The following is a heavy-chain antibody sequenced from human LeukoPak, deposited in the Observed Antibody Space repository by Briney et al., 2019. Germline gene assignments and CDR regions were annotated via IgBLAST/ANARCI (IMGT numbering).Heavy chain of an antibody. CDR2: FYYSGTT. J-gene: IGHJ4*02. V-gene: IGHV4-39*07. CDR3: ARGFQSSGWYRLRHYFDY. CDR1: GVSISSSFYY. D-gene: IGHD6-19*01. Sequence: SETLSLTCTVSGVSISSSFYYWGWIRQPPGKGLEWIGSFYYSGTTYYNASLKSRVTISVDTSENQFSLKLSSVTAADTAVYYCARGFQSSGWYRLRHYFDYWGQGTLVTVSS.